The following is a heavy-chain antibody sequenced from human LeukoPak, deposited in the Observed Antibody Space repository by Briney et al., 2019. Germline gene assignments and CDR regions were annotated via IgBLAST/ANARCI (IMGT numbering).Heavy chain of an antibody. CDR2: RSSDGNSK. CDR3: AKRDY. CDR1: GFTFSTYA. J-gene: IGHJ4*02. V-gene: IGHV3-30*04. Sequence: GGSLRLSCAGTGFTFSTYAMHWVRQAPGKGLEWVATRSSDGNSKNYADSVKGRFTISRDNSKNTLYLQMNSLRAEDTAVYYCAKRDYWGQGTLVTVSS.